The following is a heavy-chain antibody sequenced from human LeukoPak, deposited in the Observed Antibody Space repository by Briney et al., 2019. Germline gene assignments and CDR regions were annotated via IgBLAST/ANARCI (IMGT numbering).Heavy chain of an antibody. D-gene: IGHD3-22*01. Sequence: SGTLSLTCGVSGGSITTTNYWSWVRQPPGQGLEWIGYIYYSGSTNYNPSLKSRVTISVDTSKNQFSLKLSSVTAADTAVYYCARGRHYYDSSGYQFDYWGQGTLVTVSS. V-gene: IGHV4-4*02. CDR3: ARGRHYYDSSGYQFDY. J-gene: IGHJ4*02. CDR1: GGSITTTNY. CDR2: IYYSGST.